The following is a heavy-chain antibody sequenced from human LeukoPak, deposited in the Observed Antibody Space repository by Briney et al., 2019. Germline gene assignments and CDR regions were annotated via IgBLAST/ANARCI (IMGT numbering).Heavy chain of an antibody. Sequence: SQTLSLTCAISGDSVSSNSVTWNWIRQSPSRGLEWLGRTYYGSTWYNDYAVSVRGRITVNPDTSKNQFSLHLNSVTPEDTAVYYCARRLTQYDCFDPWGQGILVAVSS. D-gene: IGHD2-2*01. CDR3: ARRLTQYDCFDP. CDR2: TYYGSTWYN. J-gene: IGHJ5*02. V-gene: IGHV6-1*01. CDR1: GDSVSSNSVT.